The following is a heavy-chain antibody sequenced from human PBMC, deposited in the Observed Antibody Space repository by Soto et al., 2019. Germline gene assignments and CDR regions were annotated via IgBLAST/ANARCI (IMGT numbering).Heavy chain of an antibody. V-gene: IGHV4-59*01. Sequence: SETLSLTCTVPGGSITSSYWSWIRRPPGKGLEWIAYIYDTGISGYTPSTSYNPSLKSRVTMSVDTSKSQFSLKLTSVTAADTAVYYCARGDDAFFYYGLDVWGQGITVTVSS. J-gene: IGHJ6*02. CDR2: IYDTGISGYTPST. CDR1: GGSITSSY. D-gene: IGHD1-1*01. CDR3: ARGDDAFFYYGLDV.